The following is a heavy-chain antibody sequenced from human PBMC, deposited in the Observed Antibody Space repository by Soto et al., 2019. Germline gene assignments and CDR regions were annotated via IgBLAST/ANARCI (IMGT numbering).Heavy chain of an antibody. CDR3: ARDCGYGYGIAV. D-gene: IGHD2-15*01. Sequence: EVQLVESGGGLVQPGGSLRLSCAASGFTFRNYNMNWVLQAPGKGLEWLSYISGASGTIYYADSMQGRFTISRDNAKNSRYLQMNSMRAEDTAMYYCARDCGYGYGIAVWVHGTTVTVSS. V-gene: IGHV3-48*01. CDR1: GFTFRNYN. CDR2: ISGASGTI. J-gene: IGHJ6*02.